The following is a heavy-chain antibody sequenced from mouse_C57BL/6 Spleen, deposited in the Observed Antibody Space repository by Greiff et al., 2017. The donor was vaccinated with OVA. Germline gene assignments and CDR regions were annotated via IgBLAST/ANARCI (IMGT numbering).Heavy chain of an antibody. V-gene: IGHV5-16*01. CDR1: GFTFSDYY. D-gene: IGHD4-1*01. Sequence: EVHLVESEGGLVQPGSSMKLSCTASGFTFSDYYMAWVRQVPEKGLEWVANINYDGSSTYYLDSLKSRFIISRDNAKNILYLQMSSLKSEDTATYYCARTGMGYAMDYWGQGTSVTVSS. CDR2: INYDGSST. CDR3: ARTGMGYAMDY. J-gene: IGHJ4*01.